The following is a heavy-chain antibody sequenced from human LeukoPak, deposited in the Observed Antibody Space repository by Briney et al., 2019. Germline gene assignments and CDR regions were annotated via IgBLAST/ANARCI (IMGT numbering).Heavy chain of an antibody. V-gene: IGHV4-59*01. J-gene: IGHJ3*01. CDR1: GGSISSYY. CDR3: ARISSSNWYNERGAFDV. CDR2: IYYSGTT. D-gene: IGHD6-13*01. Sequence: SETLSLTCTVSGGSISSYYWSWIRQPPGKGLEWIGYIYYSGTTNYNPSLKSRVTISVDTSKNQFSLKLRSVTAADTAVYYCARISSSNWYNERGAFDVWGQGTMVTVSS.